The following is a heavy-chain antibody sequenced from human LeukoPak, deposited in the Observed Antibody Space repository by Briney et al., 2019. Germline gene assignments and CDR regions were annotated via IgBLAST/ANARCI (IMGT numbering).Heavy chain of an antibody. Sequence: PGGCLRLACAASGYTFISDGTQWVRQAPGRGLGWEAALPYEGNNKNYADSVKDRFTIPRDNSTHTLYLQATSQRAEDTAVYYCAKDRGTAMGQDFFDYWGQGTLVTVSS. D-gene: IGHD5-18*01. V-gene: IGHV3-30*02. CDR3: AKDRGTAMGQDFFDY. CDR2: LPYEGNNK. J-gene: IGHJ4*02. CDR1: GYTFISDG.